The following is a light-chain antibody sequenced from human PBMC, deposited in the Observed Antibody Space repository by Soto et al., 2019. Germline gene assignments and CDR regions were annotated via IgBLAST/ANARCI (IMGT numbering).Light chain of an antibody. CDR1: QSISSS. CDR3: QQSYSTPRT. V-gene: IGKV1-39*01. Sequence: DIQMTQSPSSLSASVGDRVTITCRASQSISSSLNWYQQKPGKAPKLLIDAASSLQSGVPSRFSGSGSATDFTLTISSLQPEDFATYYCQQSYSTPRTFGQGTKVEIK. J-gene: IGKJ1*01. CDR2: AAS.